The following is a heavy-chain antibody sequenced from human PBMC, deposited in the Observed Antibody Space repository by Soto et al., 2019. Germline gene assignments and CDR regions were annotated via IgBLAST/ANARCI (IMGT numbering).Heavy chain of an antibody. CDR3: AKVKTSYYFHY. V-gene: IGHV3-23*01. J-gene: IGHJ4*02. CDR1: GFTFGSYA. Sequence: EVQLLESGGGLVQPGGSLRLSCAASGFTFGSYAMSWVRQAPGRGLEWVSGISSSGGSTYYADSVSGRFTISRDNSKNTLYLQMDSLRAEDTALYYCAKVKTSYYFHYWGQGTLVTVSS. CDR2: ISSSGGST.